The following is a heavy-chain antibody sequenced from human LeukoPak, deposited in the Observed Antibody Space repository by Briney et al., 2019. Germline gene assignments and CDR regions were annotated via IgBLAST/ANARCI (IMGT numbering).Heavy chain of an antibody. CDR1: GFTFSSYG. Sequence: GGSLRLSCAVSGFTFSSYGMNWVRQAPGKGLEWVSSISSSGTYIYYADSVKGRFTISRDNAKNSLYLQMNSLRAEDTAVYYCARDPAPLYYYDSSGSWGQGTLVTVSS. CDR3: ARDPAPLYYYDSSGS. CDR2: ISSSGTYI. D-gene: IGHD3-22*01. J-gene: IGHJ4*02. V-gene: IGHV3-21*01.